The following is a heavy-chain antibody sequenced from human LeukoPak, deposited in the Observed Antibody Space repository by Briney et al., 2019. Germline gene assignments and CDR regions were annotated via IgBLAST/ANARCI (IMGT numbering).Heavy chain of an antibody. D-gene: IGHD4-17*01. CDR2: IYYSGTT. CDR1: GGSISSASYY. V-gene: IGHV4-31*03. CDR3: ARDGNDYGDCWFDY. J-gene: IGHJ4*02. Sequence: SETLSLTCTVSGGSISSASYYWSWIRQHPGKGLEWIGHIYYSGTTYYNPSLKNRSNISVDTSKNHFSLKLTSVTAADTAVYYCARDGNDYGDCWFDYWGLGNLVIVSS.